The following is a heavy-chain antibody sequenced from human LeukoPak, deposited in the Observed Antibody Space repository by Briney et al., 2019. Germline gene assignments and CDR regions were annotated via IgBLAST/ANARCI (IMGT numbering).Heavy chain of an antibody. CDR1: GGSFSGYY. CDR2: IYYSGST. V-gene: IGHV4-34*01. D-gene: IGHD3-16*01. Sequence: SETLSLTCAVYGGSFSGYYWSWIRQPPGKGLEWIGSIYYSGSTYYNPSLKSRVTISVDTSKNQFSLKLSSVTAADTAVYYCASNTPLTFSYWGQGTLVTVSS. J-gene: IGHJ4*02. CDR3: ASNTPLTFSY.